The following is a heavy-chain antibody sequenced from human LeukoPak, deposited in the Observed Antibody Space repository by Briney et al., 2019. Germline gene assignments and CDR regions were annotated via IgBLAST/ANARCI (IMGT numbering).Heavy chain of an antibody. J-gene: IGHJ4*02. D-gene: IGHD3-22*01. CDR3: ASALGSYRNYYDSSGYNY. CDR1: GGSFSGYS. V-gene: IGHV4-34*01. CDR2: INHSGGT. Sequence: SETLSLTCAVYGGSFSGYSWNWIRQPPVKGLEWIGEINHSGGTNYNPSLKSRVTISVDKSKNQFSLKLSSVTAADTAVYYCASALGSYRNYYDSSGYNYWGQGTLVTVSS.